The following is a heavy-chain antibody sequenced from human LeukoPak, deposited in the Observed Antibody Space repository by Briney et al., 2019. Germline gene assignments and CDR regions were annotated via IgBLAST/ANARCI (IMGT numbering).Heavy chain of an antibody. Sequence: GGSLRLSCAASGFTFSSYSMNWVRQAPGKGLEWVSSISSSSTYIYYADSVKGRFTISRDNAKNSLYLQMNSLRAEDTAVYYCARDPGLSPLGAFDIWGQGTMVTVSS. D-gene: IGHD3-16*02. CDR3: ARDPGLSPLGAFDI. CDR1: GFTFSSYS. V-gene: IGHV3-21*01. J-gene: IGHJ3*02. CDR2: ISSSSTYI.